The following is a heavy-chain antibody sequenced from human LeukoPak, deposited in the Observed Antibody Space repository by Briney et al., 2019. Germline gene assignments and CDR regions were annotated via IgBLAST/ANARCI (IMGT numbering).Heavy chain of an antibody. CDR1: GFTFSSYW. CDR3: ARDYGVVGRFDP. J-gene: IGHJ5*02. V-gene: IGHV3-7*01. D-gene: IGHD3-3*01. Sequence: GGSLRLSCAASGFTFSSYWMSWVRQAPGKGLEWVANIKQDGSEKYYVDSVKGRFTIFRDNAKNSPYLQMDSLRAEDTAVYYCARDYGVVGRFDPWGQGTLVTVSS. CDR2: IKQDGSEK.